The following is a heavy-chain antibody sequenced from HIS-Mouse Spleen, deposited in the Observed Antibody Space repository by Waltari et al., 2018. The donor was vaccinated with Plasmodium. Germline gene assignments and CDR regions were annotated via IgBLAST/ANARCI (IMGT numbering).Heavy chain of an antibody. CDR3: ASSWYWYFDL. V-gene: IGHV3-7*01. CDR1: VFTFGSYW. D-gene: IGHD6-13*01. CDR2: IKQDGSEK. Sequence: EVQLVESGGGWVQPGGSLRRSCAAYVFTFGSYWMRWVRQAPGKGLEWVANIKQDGSEKYYVDAVKGRFTISRDNAKNSLYLQMNSLRAEDTAVYYCASSWYWYFDLWGRGTLVTVSS. J-gene: IGHJ2*01.